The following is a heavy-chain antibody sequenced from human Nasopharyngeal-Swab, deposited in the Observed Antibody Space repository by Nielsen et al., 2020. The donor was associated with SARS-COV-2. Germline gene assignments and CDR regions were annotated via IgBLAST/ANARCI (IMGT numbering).Heavy chain of an antibody. CDR3: AKLRGYVSGSSDY. CDR1: GFTFSSYA. D-gene: IGHD3-16*01. J-gene: IGHJ4*02. Sequence: GESLKISCAASGFTFSSYAMSWVRQAPGKGLEWVSAISGSGGSTYYADSVKGRFTISRGNSKNTLYLQMNSLRAEDTAVYYCAKLRGYVSGSSDYWGQGTLVTVSS. V-gene: IGHV3-23*01. CDR2: ISGSGGST.